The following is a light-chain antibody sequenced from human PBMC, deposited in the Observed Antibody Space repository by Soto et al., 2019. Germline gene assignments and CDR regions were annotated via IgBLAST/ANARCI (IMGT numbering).Light chain of an antibody. CDR1: TGAVTSGYY. CDR3: LLYYGGAKV. Sequence: QAVVTQEPSLTVSPGETVTLTCASSTGAVTSGYYPNWFQQKPGQAPRPLIYSISNKHSWTPARFSGSLLGDKAALTLSGVQPEDEAEYYCLLYYGGAKVFGGGTKVTVL. J-gene: IGLJ3*02. V-gene: IGLV7-43*01. CDR2: SIS.